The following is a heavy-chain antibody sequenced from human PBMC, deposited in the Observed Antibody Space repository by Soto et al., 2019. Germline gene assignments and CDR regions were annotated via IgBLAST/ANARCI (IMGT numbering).Heavy chain of an antibody. V-gene: IGHV3-53*01. D-gene: IGHD7-27*01. CDR1: GFTVSNSY. Sequence: EVQLVESGGGLIQPGGSLRLSCAASGFTVSNSYMSWVRQAPGKGLECVSILYDNGNTYYADSVKGRFTISRDNSMNTLYLQMNSLRADDTAVYYCTKLGIYDYWGQGTLVTVSS. CDR2: LYDNGNT. CDR3: TKLGIYDY. J-gene: IGHJ4*02.